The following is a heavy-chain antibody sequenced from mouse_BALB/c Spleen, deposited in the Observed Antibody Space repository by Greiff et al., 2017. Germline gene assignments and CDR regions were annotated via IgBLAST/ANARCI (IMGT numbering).Heavy chain of an antibody. CDR2: ISSGSSTI. D-gene: IGHD1-1*01. J-gene: IGHJ2*01. CDR3: ARSYYYGSSPYYFDY. Sequence: EVQGVESGGGLVQPGGSRKLSCAASGFTFSSFGMHWVRQAPEKGLEWVAYISSGSSTIYYADTVKGRFTISRDNPKNTLFLQMTSLRSEDTAMYYCARSYYYGSSPYYFDYWGQGTTLTVSS. CDR1: GFTFSSFG. V-gene: IGHV5-17*02.